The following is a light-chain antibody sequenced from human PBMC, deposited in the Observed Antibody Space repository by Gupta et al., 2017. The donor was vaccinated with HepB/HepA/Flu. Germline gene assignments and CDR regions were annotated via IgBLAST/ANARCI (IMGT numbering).Light chain of an antibody. J-gene: IGLJ2*01. CDR1: SLRSYY. CDR2: GKN. V-gene: IGLV3-19*01. Sequence: SSELTQDPAVSVALGQTVRITCQGDSLRSYYASWYQQKPGQAPVLVIYGKNNRPSGIPDRFSGYSAGTTAFLTITGAQAEDEAYYYCNSRDSSGNLLFGGGTKLTVL. CDR3: NSRDSSGNLL.